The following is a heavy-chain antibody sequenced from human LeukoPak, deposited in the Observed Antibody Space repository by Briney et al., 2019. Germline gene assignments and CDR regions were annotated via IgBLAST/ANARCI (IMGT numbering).Heavy chain of an antibody. V-gene: IGHV3-7*03. J-gene: IGHJ4*02. D-gene: IGHD6-19*01. CDR1: EFTFSSYW. CDR3: AGGLY. CDR2: IKQDGSEK. Sequence: GGSLRLYCAASEFTFSSYWMSWVRQAPGKGLEWVANIKQDGSEKYYVDSVKGRFTISRDNAKNSLYLQMNSLRAEDTAVHYCAGGLYWGQGTLVTVSS.